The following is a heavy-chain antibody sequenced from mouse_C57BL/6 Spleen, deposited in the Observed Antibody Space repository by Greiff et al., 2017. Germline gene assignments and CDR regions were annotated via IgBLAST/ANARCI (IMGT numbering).Heavy chain of an antibody. V-gene: IGHV1-53*01. J-gene: IGHJ4*01. CDR1: GYTFTSYW. CDR2: INPSNGGT. CDR3: AREDYGNPYYYAMDY. Sequence: VKLQESGTELVKPGASVKLSCKASGYTFTSYWMHWVKQRPGQGLEWIGNINPSNGGTNYNEKFKSKATLTVDKSSSTAYMQLSSLTSEDSAVYYCAREDYGNPYYYAMDYWGQGTSVTVSS. D-gene: IGHD2-1*01.